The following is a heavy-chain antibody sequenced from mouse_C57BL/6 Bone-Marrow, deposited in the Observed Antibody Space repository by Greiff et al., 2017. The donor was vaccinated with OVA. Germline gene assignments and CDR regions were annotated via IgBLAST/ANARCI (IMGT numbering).Heavy chain of an antibody. J-gene: IGHJ3*01. CDR1: GYTFTDYY. CDR2: IYPGSGNT. Sequence: QVQLQQSGAELVRPGASVKLSCKASGYTFTDYYINWVKQRPGQGLEWIARIYPGSGNTYYNEKFKGKATLTAEKSSSTAYMQLSSLTSEDSAVYFCARDDYDGAYWGQWTLVTVSA. D-gene: IGHD2-4*01. CDR3: ARDDYDGAY. V-gene: IGHV1-76*01.